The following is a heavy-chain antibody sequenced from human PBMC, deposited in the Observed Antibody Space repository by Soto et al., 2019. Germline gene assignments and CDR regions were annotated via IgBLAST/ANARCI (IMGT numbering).Heavy chain of an antibody. J-gene: IGHJ4*02. CDR3: ARGGLPHIYSSSSEEYYFDY. CDR2: MNPNSGNT. CDR1: GYTFTGYD. V-gene: IGHV1-8*01. D-gene: IGHD6-6*01. Sequence: ASVKVSFKASGYTFTGYDINWVRQATGQGLEWMGWMNPNSGNTGYAQKFQGRVTMTRNTSISTAYMELSSLRSEDTAVYYCARGGLPHIYSSSSEEYYFDYWGQAPLVTVSS.